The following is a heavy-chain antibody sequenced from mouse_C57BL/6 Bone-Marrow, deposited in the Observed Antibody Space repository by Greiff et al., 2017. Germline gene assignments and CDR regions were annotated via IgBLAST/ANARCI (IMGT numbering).Heavy chain of an antibody. CDR2: ISGGGGNT. J-gene: IGHJ2*01. CDR1: GFTFSSYT. CDR3: ARLSNPYFDY. V-gene: IGHV5-9*01. D-gene: IGHD2-5*01. Sequence: EVMLVESGGGLVKPGGSLKLSCAASGFTFSSYTMSWVRQTPEKRLEWVATISGGGGNTYYPDSVKGRFTISRDNATNTLYLQMSSLRSEDTALYYCARLSNPYFDYWGQGTTLTVSS.